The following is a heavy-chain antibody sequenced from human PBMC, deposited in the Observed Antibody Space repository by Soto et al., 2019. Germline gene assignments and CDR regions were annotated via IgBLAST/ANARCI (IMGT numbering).Heavy chain of an antibody. J-gene: IGHJ4*01. D-gene: IGHD3-22*01. CDR3: TTDSYSTIIIVRFDY. CDR2: IKSKTDGGTT. CDR1: GFTCTNAC. Sequence: GRSLRLPDAASGFTCTNACVNWVRKAQGKGLEWVGRIKSKTDGGTTDYAEPVKGRFAISRDDSNNMVYLQMNSLKIEDTAVYYCTTDSYSTIIIVRFDYWGHGTLVTVSS. V-gene: IGHV3-15*07.